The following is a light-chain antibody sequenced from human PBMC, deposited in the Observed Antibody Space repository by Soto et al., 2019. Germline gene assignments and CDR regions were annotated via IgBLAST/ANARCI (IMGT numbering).Light chain of an antibody. Sequence: EIVLTQSPGTLSLSPGERATLSCRASQSVSSDYLAWYQQKPGQAPRLLLYGASNRATAIPDRFSGSGSGTDFILTISILEPEDFAVYSCQQYGSSPYTFGQGTKLEI. CDR3: QQYGSSPYT. V-gene: IGKV3-20*01. J-gene: IGKJ2*01. CDR1: QSVSSDY. CDR2: GAS.